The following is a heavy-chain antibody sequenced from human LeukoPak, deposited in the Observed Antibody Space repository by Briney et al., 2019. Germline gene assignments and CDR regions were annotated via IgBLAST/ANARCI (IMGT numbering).Heavy chain of an antibody. D-gene: IGHD3-10*01. CDR3: AIRGPSGSEGRACEY. Sequence: SETLSLTCIGSGGSNHSGRYYWSWIRHPAGKGLEWIRRIYNNGSTNYKPSLESRVATTAHTSKNQLYLNLSSVAAADTAVYYCAIRGPSGSEGRACEYWGERALVTVSS. CDR1: GGSNHSGRYY. CDR2: IYNNGST. J-gene: IGHJ4*02. V-gene: IGHV4-61*02.